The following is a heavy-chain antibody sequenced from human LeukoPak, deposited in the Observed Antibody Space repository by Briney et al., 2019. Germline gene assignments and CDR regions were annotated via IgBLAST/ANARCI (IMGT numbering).Heavy chain of an antibody. CDR1: GFTFSSYA. J-gene: IGHJ4*02. CDR3: AKGKAIVVVVAAIDY. Sequence: GGSLRLSCAASGFTFSSYAMHWVRQAPGKGLEGVAAISYDGSIKYSADSVKGQFTISRDNSKNTLYLQMNSLRAEDTAVYYCAKGKAIVVVVAAIDYWGQGTLVTVSS. D-gene: IGHD2-15*01. V-gene: IGHV3-30*04. CDR2: ISYDGSIK.